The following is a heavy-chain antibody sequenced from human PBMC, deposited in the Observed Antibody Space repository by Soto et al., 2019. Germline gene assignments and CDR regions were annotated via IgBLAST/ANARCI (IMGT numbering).Heavy chain of an antibody. Sequence: QITLNESGPTPVKPRQTLTLTCTFSGFSLTTSGVGVGCIRQSPGRAPEWLALIYWDDDKRYSPSLKSRLTITKDTWKNQVALTMADLDPADTATYYCAHRVLRTVFGLVTTTAIYFDFWGQGTPVAGSS. D-gene: IGHD3-3*01. CDR3: AHRVLRTVFGLVTTTAIYFDF. CDR2: IYWDDDK. V-gene: IGHV2-5*02. J-gene: IGHJ4*02. CDR1: GFSLTTSGVG.